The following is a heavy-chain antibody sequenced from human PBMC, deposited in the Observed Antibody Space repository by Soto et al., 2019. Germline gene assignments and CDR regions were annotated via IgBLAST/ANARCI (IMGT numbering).Heavy chain of an antibody. Sequence: SETLSLTCAVYGGSFSGYYWSWIRQPPGKGLEWIGEINHSGSTNYNPSLKSRVTTSVATSKNQFSLKLSSVTAADTAVYYCARESITIFGVANYYYYGMDVWGQGTTVTVSS. CDR3: ARESITIFGVANYYYYGMDV. V-gene: IGHV4-34*01. D-gene: IGHD3-3*01. CDR1: GGSFSGYY. J-gene: IGHJ6*02. CDR2: INHSGST.